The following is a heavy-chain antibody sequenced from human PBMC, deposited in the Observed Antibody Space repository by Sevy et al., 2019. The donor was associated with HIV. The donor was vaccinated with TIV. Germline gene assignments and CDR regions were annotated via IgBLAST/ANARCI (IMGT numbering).Heavy chain of an antibody. CDR2: IYYTGSS. D-gene: IGHD6-13*01. CDR1: GISISNYY. CDR3: ARGGPNQQQLDYFDS. V-gene: IGHV4-59*01. Sequence: SETLSLTCTVSGISISNYYWTWIRQPPGKGLEWIGYIYYTGSSDSNPSLKSRVTTSVDTSKNQFSLKLSSVTAADTAIYYCARGGPNQQQLDYFDSWGQGILVIVSS. J-gene: IGHJ4*02.